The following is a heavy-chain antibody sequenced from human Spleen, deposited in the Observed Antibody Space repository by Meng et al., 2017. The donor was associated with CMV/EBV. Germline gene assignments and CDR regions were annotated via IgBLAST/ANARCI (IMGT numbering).Heavy chain of an antibody. Sequence: ASGYTFTDYYLHWVRQAPGQGLEWMGWVNPNSGGTNYAQKFQGRVTMTRDTSITTAYMELSRLRSDDTAVYYCARARWDLPRDSIAFWGHGTLVTVSS. CDR1: GYTFTDYY. D-gene: IGHD1-26*01. V-gene: IGHV1-2*02. CDR3: ARARWDLPRDSIAF. CDR2: VNPNSGGT. J-gene: IGHJ3*01.